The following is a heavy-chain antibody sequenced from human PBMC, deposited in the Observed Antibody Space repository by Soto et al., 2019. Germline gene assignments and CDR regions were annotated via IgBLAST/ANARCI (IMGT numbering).Heavy chain of an antibody. CDR1: GFSLSNAW. D-gene: IGHD5-18*01. V-gene: IGHV3-15*01. CDR3: TTEYLDTGSRGRY. J-gene: IGHJ4*02. Sequence: PGGSLRLSCAASGFSLSNAWMSWVRQAPGKGLEWVGRIKSKSDGGTTDYDAPVKGRFTISRDDSKNMLYLQMNSLKTEDTGVFYCTTEYLDTGSRGRYWGPGTLVTVPQ. CDR2: IKSKSDGGTT.